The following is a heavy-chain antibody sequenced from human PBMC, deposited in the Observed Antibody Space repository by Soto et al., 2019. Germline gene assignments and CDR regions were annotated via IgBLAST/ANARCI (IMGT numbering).Heavy chain of an antibody. D-gene: IGHD3-22*01. J-gene: IGHJ5*02. Sequence: QVQLVQSGAEVKKPGASVKVSCKASGYTFTSYDINWVRQATGQGLDWMGWMNPNSGNTGYAQKFQGRVTMTRNTSISTAYMELSSLRSEDTAVYYCARGLADYYDSSGYYYGYWFDPWGQGTLVTVSS. CDR2: MNPNSGNT. CDR3: ARGLADYYDSSGYYYGYWFDP. V-gene: IGHV1-8*01. CDR1: GYTFTSYD.